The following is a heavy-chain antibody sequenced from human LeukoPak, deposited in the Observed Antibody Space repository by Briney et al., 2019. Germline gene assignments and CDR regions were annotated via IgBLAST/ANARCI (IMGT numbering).Heavy chain of an antibody. Sequence: GGSLRLSCSASGFPFSSYAMNWVRQAPGKGREWVTGISDSGGSTYYADSVKGRFTISRDNPKNMVYLQMNSLRAEDTAVYYCAERGSGYYYGGYWGQGTLVTVSS. J-gene: IGHJ4*02. D-gene: IGHD3-22*01. CDR3: AERGSGYYYGGY. CDR1: GFPFSSYA. CDR2: ISDSGGST. V-gene: IGHV3-23*01.